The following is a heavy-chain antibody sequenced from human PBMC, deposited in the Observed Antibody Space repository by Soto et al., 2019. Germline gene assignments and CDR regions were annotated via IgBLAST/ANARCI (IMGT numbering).Heavy chain of an antibody. J-gene: IGHJ6*02. V-gene: IGHV1-18*01. CDR1: GYTFTSYG. CDR2: ISAYNGNT. Sequence: ASVKVSCKAFGYTFTSYGISWVRQAPGQGLEWMGWISAYNGNTNYAQKLQGRVTMTTDTSTSTAYMELRSLRSDDTAVYYCARGTTYYDFWSGTSGDYYYGMDVWGQGTTVT. CDR3: ARGTTYYDFWSGTSGDYYYGMDV. D-gene: IGHD3-3*01.